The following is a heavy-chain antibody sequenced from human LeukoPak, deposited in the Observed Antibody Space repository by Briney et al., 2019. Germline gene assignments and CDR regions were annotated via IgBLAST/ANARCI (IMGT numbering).Heavy chain of an antibody. Sequence: PGGSMRLSCAASGFTFSSYGMHWVRQPPGKGLEWVAFIRYDGSNKYYADSVKGRFTISRDNSKNTLYLQMNSLRAEDTAVYYCAKDRWGITMLRGFDYWGQGTLVTVSS. J-gene: IGHJ4*02. CDR1: GFTFSSYG. V-gene: IGHV3-30*02. CDR2: IRYDGSNK. CDR3: AKDRWGITMLRGFDY. D-gene: IGHD3-10*01.